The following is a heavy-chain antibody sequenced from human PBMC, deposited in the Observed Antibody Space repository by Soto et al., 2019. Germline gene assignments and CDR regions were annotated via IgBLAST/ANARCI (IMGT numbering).Heavy chain of an antibody. CDR2: INPSGGST. V-gene: IGHV1-46*01. Sequence: ASVKGSCKASGYTLTSYYMHWVRQAPGQGLEWMGIINPSGGSTSYAQKFQGRVTMTRDTSTSTVYMELSSLRSEDTAVYYCARVSFRTTGTTRYYYYYGMDVWGQGTTVTVSS. D-gene: IGHD1-1*01. CDR1: GYTLTSYY. J-gene: IGHJ6*02. CDR3: ARVSFRTTGTTRYYYYYGMDV.